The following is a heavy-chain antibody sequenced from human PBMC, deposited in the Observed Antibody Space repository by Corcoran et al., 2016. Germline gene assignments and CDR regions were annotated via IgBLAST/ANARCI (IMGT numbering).Heavy chain of an antibody. Sequence: QQQLVRSGAEVKKRGAPGQVPCRAAGYTFTRYYLHWVPKAPVPGLVWMGIINPSGGSTSYAQQFQGRVTMTRDTTTSTVYMELSSLRSGDTAVDSCAVAHPNDYSNYGPYYYYGMDVWGQCTTVTVSS. CDR1: GYTFTRYY. CDR3: AVAHPNDYSNYGPYYYYGMDV. V-gene: IGHV1-46*01. J-gene: IGHJ6*02. D-gene: IGHD4-4*01. CDR2: INPSGGST.